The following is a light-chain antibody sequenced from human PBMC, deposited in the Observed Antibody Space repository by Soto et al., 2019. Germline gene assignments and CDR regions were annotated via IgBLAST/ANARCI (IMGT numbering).Light chain of an antibody. J-gene: IGKJ4*01. CDR3: QQYKSWPPLT. CDR1: QSVSSSY. V-gene: IGKV3-20*01. Sequence: EIVLTQSPGTLSLSPGERATLSCRASQSVSSSYLAWYQQKPGQAPRLLIYRTSNRATGIPDRFSGSGSGTDFTLTISSLQSDDFAIYYCQQYKSWPPLTFGGGTKVE. CDR2: RTS.